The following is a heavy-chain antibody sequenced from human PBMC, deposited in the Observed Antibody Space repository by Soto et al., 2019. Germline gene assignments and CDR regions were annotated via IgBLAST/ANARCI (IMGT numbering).Heavy chain of an antibody. V-gene: IGHV3-66*01. CDR2: FYRGGNT. CDR3: ATSAKWLVSGN. Sequence: GSLRLSCAALGFTVRNLYISSVRQAPGKGLGWASVFYRGGNTYYAVSVIGRFNISRDNSKNTVYLEMNTLRAEDTAVDYCATSAKWLVSGNRGQGSLF. CDR1: GFTVRNLY. J-gene: IGHJ4*03. D-gene: IGHD3-16*01.